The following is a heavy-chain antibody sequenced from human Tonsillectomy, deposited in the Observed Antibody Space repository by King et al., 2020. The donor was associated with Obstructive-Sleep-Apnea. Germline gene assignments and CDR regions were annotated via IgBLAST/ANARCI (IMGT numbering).Heavy chain of an antibody. CDR3: AGQLELRWYFDY. D-gene: IGHD1-7*01. CDR2: ISYDGSNK. J-gene: IGHJ4*02. CDR1: GFTFSSYA. V-gene: IGHV3-30*04. Sequence: VQLVESGGCVVQPGRSLRLSCAASGFTFSSYAMHCVRQAPGKWLEGVAVISYDGSNKYYADSVKGRFTISRDNSKNTLYLQMNSLRAEDTAVYYCAGQLELRWYFDYWGQGTLVTVSS.